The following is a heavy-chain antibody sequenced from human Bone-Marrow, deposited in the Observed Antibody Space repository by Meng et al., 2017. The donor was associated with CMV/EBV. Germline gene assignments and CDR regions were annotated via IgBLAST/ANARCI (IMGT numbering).Heavy chain of an antibody. V-gene: IGHV1-2*02. CDR1: GYTFTGYY. Sequence: ASVKVSCKASGYTFTGYYMHWVRQAPGQGLEWMGWINPNPNRGGTEYAQKFQGRVTMTSDTSISTAYMELSRLRSDDTAVYYCARVEADPWGQGTLVTVSS. CDR2: INPNPNRGGT. J-gene: IGHJ5*02. CDR3: ARVEADP.